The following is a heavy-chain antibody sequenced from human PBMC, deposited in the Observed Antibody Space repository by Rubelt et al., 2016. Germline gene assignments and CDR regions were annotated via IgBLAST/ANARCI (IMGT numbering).Heavy chain of an antibody. D-gene: IGHD3-10*01. Sequence: QVQLQESGPGLVKPSETLSLACTVSGGSISGYYWGWVRQPPGKGLEWIGYIHYSGTTRYNPSFKSRITISVDTSKNQFSLKLSPGTAAETAGYYCARLKAVRIETVDSWGQGTLVTVSS. CDR3: ARLKAVRIETVDS. J-gene: IGHJ4*02. V-gene: IGHV4-59*08. CDR2: IHYSGTT. CDR1: GGSISGYY.